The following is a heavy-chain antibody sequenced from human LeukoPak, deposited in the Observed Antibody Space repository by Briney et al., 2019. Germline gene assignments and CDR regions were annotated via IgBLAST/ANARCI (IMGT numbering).Heavy chain of an antibody. CDR1: GFTFSNYA. J-gene: IGHJ4*02. D-gene: IGHD3-10*01. CDR3: AKDYPVGDHY. Sequence: GGSLRLSCAASGFTFSNYAMSWVRQAPGKGLEWVSAMNKDGDNSYYADSVKGRFTISRDNSKNTLYLQMNSLRADDTAVYFCAKDYPVGDHYWGQGTLVTVSS. CDR2: MNKDGDNS. V-gene: IGHV3-23*01.